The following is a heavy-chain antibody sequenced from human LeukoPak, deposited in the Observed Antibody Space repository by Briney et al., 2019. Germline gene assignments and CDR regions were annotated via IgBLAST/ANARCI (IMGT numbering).Heavy chain of an antibody. CDR3: ARGEMATIRDYYGMDV. V-gene: IGHV3-21*01. CDR2: ISSSSSYI. D-gene: IGHD5-24*01. Sequence: GGSLRLSCAPSGFTFSSHAMSWVRQAPGKGLEWVSSISSSSSYIYYADSVKGRFTISRDNAKNSLYLQMNSLRAEDTAVYYCARGEMATIRDYYGMDVWGQGTTVTVSS. CDR1: GFTFSSHA. J-gene: IGHJ6*02.